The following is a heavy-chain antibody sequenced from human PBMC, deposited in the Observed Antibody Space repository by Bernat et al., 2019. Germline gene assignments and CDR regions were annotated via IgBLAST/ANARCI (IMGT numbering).Heavy chain of an antibody. CDR2: IHGSGDRT. CDR1: GFTFTSYA. V-gene: IGHV3-23*01. D-gene: IGHD1-26*01. CDR3: AKDRELVDH. J-gene: IGHJ4*02. Sequence: EVQLLESGGGLVRPGGSLRLSCAASGFTFTSYAMSWVRQAPGKGLGWVSAIHGSGDRTDSAHSVKGRFTISRDNTKNTLYLQMNSLRAEDTAVYFCAKDRELVDHWGQGTLVTVSS.